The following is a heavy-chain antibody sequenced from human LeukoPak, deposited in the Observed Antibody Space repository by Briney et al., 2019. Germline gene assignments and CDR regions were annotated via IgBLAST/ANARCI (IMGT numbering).Heavy chain of an antibody. J-gene: IGHJ4*02. D-gene: IGHD5-24*01. V-gene: IGHV1-18*01. Sequence: ASVKVSCKASGYTFTSYGISWVRQAPGQGLEWMGWISAYNGNTNYAQKLQGRVTMTTDTSTSTAYMELRSLRSDDTAVYYCARDQMAELEWLGTEVCFDYWGQGTLVTVSS. CDR1: GYTFTSYG. CDR2: ISAYNGNT. CDR3: ARDQMAELEWLGTEVCFDY.